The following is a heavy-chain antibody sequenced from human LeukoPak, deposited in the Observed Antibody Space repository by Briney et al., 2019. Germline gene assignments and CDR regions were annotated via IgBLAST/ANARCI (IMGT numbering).Heavy chain of an antibody. CDR1: GYTFTSYY. J-gene: IGHJ3*02. V-gene: IGHV1-46*01. CDR3: AREQGYAYDI. Sequence: ASVKVSCKASGYTFTSYYMHWVRQAPGQGLEWMGIINPSGGSTSYAQKFQGRVTITRDTSASTAYMELSSLRSEDMAMYYCAREQGYAYDIWGQGTMVTVSS. D-gene: IGHD5-12*01. CDR2: INPSGGST.